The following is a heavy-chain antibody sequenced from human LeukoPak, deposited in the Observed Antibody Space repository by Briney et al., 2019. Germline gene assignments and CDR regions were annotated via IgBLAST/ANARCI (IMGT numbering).Heavy chain of an antibody. D-gene: IGHD3-22*01. CDR3: ARGPLYYYDSSGYHDY. V-gene: IGHV1-46*01. J-gene: IGHJ4*02. Sequence: ASVKVSFKASGYTFTSYYMHWVRQAPGQGLEWMGIINPSGGSTSYAQKFQGRVTMTRDTSTSTVYMELSSLRSEDTAVYYCARGPLYYYDSSGYHDYWGQGTLVTVSS. CDR2: INPSGGST. CDR1: GYTFTSYY.